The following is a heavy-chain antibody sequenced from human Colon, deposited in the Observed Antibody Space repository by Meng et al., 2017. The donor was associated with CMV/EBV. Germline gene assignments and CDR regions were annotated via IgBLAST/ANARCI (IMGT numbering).Heavy chain of an antibody. CDR1: GYTFTSYG. CDR3: ARDDCSSTSCFRGYNWFAP. V-gene: IGHV1-18*01. J-gene: IGHJ5*02. D-gene: IGHD2-2*01. CDR2: ISAYNGNT. Sequence: ASVKVSCKASGYTFTSYGISWVRQAPGQGLEWMGWISAYNGNTNYAQKLQGRVTMTTDTSTSTAYMELRSLRSDDTAVYYCARDDCSSTSCFRGYNWFAPWGQGTLVTVSS.